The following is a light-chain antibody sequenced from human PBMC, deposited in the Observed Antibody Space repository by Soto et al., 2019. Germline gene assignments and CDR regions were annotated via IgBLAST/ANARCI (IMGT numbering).Light chain of an antibody. V-gene: IGLV1-44*01. CDR3: AAWDDKLNVV. CDR2: MND. Sequence: QLVLTQAPSASGTPGRSVSISCSGGTSNIGRNSVNWYQQFPGTAPKLLIYMNDLRPSGVPDRFSAFRSGASASLAISGLQPEDEATYYCAAWDDKLNVVFGGGTKVTVL. J-gene: IGLJ2*01. CDR1: TSNIGRNS.